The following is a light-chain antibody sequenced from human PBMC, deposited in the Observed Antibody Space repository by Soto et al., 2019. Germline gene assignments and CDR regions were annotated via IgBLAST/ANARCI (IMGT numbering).Light chain of an antibody. V-gene: IGKV3-15*01. CDR3: QQHNDWPWT. Sequence: EIVMTQSPATLSVSPGERATLSCRASQSISSNLAWYQHKPGQAPRLLIYASSTRATGIPVRFSGSGSGTDFTLTISSLQSEDFAIYYCQQHNDWPWTFGQGTKVDIK. J-gene: IGKJ1*01. CDR1: QSISSN. CDR2: ASS.